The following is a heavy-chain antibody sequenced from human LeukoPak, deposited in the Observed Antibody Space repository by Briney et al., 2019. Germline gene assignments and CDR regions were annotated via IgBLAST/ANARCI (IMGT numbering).Heavy chain of an antibody. D-gene: IGHD6-13*01. V-gene: IGHV4-39*07. CDR3: ARSIAAAGHPRYYYYGMDV. J-gene: IGHJ6*02. CDR2: INHSGST. CDR1: GVSVSSGTYY. Sequence: PSETLSLTCTVSGVSVSSGTYYWSWIRQPPGKGLEWIGEINHSGSTNYNPSLKSRVTISVDTSKNQFSLKLSSVTAADTAVYYCARSIAAAGHPRYYYYGMDVWGQGTTVTVSS.